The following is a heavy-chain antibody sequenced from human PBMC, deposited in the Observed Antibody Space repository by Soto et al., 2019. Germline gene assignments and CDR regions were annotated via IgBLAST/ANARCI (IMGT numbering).Heavy chain of an antibody. V-gene: IGHV4-34*01. D-gene: IGHD6-6*01. CDR2: INHSGST. CDR1: GGSFSGYY. CDR3: ARGRRSSIAARVRFDY. J-gene: IGHJ4*02. Sequence: SETLSLTCAVYGGSFSGYYWSWIRQPPGKGLEWIGEINHSGSTNYNPSLKSRVTISIDTSKNQFSLKLSSVTAADTAVYYCARGRRSSIAARVRFDYWGQGTLVTVSS.